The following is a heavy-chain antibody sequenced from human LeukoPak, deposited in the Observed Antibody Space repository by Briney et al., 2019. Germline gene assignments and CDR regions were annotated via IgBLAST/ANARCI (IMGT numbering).Heavy chain of an antibody. D-gene: IGHD3-22*01. V-gene: IGHV4-34*01. CDR1: GGSFSGYY. CDR2: INHSGST. J-gene: IGHJ4*02. CDR3: ARSYYYDSSGYSEPYYFDY. Sequence: SETLSLTCAVYGGSFSGYYWSWIRQPPGKGLEWIGEINHSGSTNYNPSLKSRVTISVDTSKNQFSLKLSSVTAADTAVYYCARSYYYDSSGYSEPYYFDYWGQGTLVTVSS.